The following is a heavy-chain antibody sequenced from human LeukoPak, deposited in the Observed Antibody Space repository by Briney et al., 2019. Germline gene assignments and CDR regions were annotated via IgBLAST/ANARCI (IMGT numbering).Heavy chain of an antibody. J-gene: IGHJ6*03. D-gene: IGHD6-13*01. Sequence: ASVKVSCKASGGTFSSYAINWVRQAPGQGLEWMGIINPSGGSTSYAQKFQGRVTMTRDMSTSTVYMELSSLRSEDTAVYYCARDTGIGSRYYYYYMDVWGKGTTVTVSS. CDR1: GGTFSSYA. CDR2: INPSGGST. V-gene: IGHV1-46*01. CDR3: ARDTGIGSRYYYYYMDV.